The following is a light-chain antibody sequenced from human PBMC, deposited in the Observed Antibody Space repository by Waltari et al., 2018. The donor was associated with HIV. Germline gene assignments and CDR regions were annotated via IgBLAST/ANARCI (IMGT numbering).Light chain of an antibody. CDR1: SSDVGGYNF. J-gene: IGLJ2*01. V-gene: IGLV2-14*01. CDR3: TSYTSSSTPVV. Sequence: QSALTQPASVSGSPGQSITISCTGTSSDVGGYNFVSWYKHHPGKAPKLMIYEVSNRPSGVSNRFSGSKSGNTASLTISGLQAEDEADYYCTSYTSSSTPVVFGGGTKLTVL. CDR2: EVS.